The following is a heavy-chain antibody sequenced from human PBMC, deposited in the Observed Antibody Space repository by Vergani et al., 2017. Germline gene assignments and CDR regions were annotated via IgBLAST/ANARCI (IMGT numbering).Heavy chain of an antibody. Sequence: QVQLVQSGAEVKKPGSSVKVSCKASGGTFSSYAISWVRQAPGQGLEWMGGIIPIFGTANYAQKFQGRVTITADESTSTAYMELSSLRSEDTAVYYCAGDRCRNYYDSSGYYPPPFFDYWGQGTLVTVSS. J-gene: IGHJ4*02. CDR1: GGTFSSYA. D-gene: IGHD3-22*01. V-gene: IGHV1-69*12. CDR3: AGDRCRNYYDSSGYYPPPFFDY. CDR2: IIPIFGTA.